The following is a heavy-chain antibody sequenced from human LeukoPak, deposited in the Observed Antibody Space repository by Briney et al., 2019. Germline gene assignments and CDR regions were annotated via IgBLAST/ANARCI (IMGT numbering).Heavy chain of an antibody. J-gene: IGHJ3*01. CDR3: AKDVMRGVGPFDL. V-gene: IGHV1-2*02. D-gene: IGHD3-10*01. Sequence: GASVKVSCKASGYIFTGDYIHWMRQAPGQGLEWMGWINPNSGGTNYAQKFQGRVTMTRDTSISTAYMELSRLRSDDTAMYYCAKDVMRGVGPFDLWGQGTKVTVSS. CDR2: INPNSGGT. CDR1: GYIFTGDY.